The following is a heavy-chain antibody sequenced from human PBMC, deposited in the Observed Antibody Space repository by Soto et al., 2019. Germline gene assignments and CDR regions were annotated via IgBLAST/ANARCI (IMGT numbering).Heavy chain of an antibody. J-gene: IGHJ6*02. V-gene: IGHV3-74*01. CDR1: GFTFSSYW. CDR3: ARPLQSYYYGSGSYGYYYYYGMDV. D-gene: IGHD3-10*01. CDR2: INSDGSST. Sequence: PGGSLRLSCAASGFTFSSYWMHWVRQAPGKGLVWVSRINSDGSSTSYADSVKGRFTISRDNAKNTLYLQMNSLRAEDTAVYYCARPLQSYYYGSGSYGYYYYYGMDVWGQGTTVTVSS.